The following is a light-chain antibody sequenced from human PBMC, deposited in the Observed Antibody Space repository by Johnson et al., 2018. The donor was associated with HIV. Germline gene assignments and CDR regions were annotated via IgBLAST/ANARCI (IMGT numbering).Light chain of an antibody. J-gene: IGLJ1*01. V-gene: IGLV1-51*02. CDR2: ENN. Sequence: QSVLTQPPSVSAAPGQKVTISCSGSTSNIGNNYISWYQHLPGTAPKLLIYENNKRPSGIPDRFSGSKSGTSATLGITGLQTGDEADYYCGTWDNSLSGFGFGTGTKVTVL. CDR1: TSNIGNNY. CDR3: GTWDNSLSGFG.